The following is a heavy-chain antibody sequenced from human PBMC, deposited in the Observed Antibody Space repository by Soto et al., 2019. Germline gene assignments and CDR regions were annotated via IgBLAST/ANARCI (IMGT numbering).Heavy chain of an antibody. CDR3: SFDNYGSGTLDY. Sequence: PGGSLRLSCAASGFTFSGSAMHWVRQASGKGLEWVGRIRSKANSYATAYAASVKGRFTISRDDSKNTAYLQMNSLKTEDTAVYYCSFDNYGSGTLDYWGQGTLVTVSS. CDR1: GFTFSGSA. CDR2: IRSKANSYAT. J-gene: IGHJ4*02. V-gene: IGHV3-73*01. D-gene: IGHD3-10*01.